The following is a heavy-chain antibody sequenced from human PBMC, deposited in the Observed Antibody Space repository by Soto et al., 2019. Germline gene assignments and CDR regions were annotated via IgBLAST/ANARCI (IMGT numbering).Heavy chain of an antibody. CDR1: GVSIKSHY. Sequence: SETLSLTCNVSGVSIKSHYWAWIRQPPGKGLEWIGHIHYSGTAGYSPSLKSRVTLSVLRAENQISLRLTSVTAADTAVYYCARRLYSSGWYYFDYWGQGTLVTVSS. V-gene: IGHV4-59*11. CDR2: IHYSGTA. CDR3: ARRLYSSGWYYFDY. J-gene: IGHJ4*02. D-gene: IGHD6-19*01.